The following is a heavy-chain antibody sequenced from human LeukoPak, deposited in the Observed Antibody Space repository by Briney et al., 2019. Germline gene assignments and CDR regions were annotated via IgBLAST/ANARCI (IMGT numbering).Heavy chain of an antibody. CDR2: IKVDGSEK. Sequence: PGGSLRLSCAASGFTFSTYWMSWVRQTPEKGLEWVANIKVDGSEKYYVDSVKGRFTISRDNAKNSLYLQMNSLRAEDTAVYYCARDIATIGNWGYFQHWGQGTLVTVSS. J-gene: IGHJ1*01. CDR3: ARDIATIGNWGYFQH. V-gene: IGHV3-7*01. D-gene: IGHD6-13*01. CDR1: GFTFSTYW.